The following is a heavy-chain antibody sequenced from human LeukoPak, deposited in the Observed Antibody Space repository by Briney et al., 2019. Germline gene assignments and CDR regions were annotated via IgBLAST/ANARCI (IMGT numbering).Heavy chain of an antibody. D-gene: IGHD3-3*01. J-gene: IGHJ3*02. CDR1: GGSFSGYY. CDR2: INHSGST. CDR3: ARGRPTIFGVILIPVRCAFDI. V-gene: IGHV4-34*01. Sequence: SETLSLTCAVYGGSFSGYYWSWIRQPPGKGLEWIGEINHSGSTNYNPSLKSRVTISVDTSKNQFSLTLSSVTAADTAVYYCARGRPTIFGVILIPVRCAFDIWGQGTMVTVSS.